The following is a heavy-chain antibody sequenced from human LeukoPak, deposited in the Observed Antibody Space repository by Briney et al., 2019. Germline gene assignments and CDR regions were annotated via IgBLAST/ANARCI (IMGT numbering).Heavy chain of an antibody. CDR3: AKDSKDYYDSSGCLDY. D-gene: IGHD3-22*01. V-gene: IGHV3-30*18. Sequence: GSLRLSCAASGFTFGSYGMHWVRQAPGKGLEWVAVISFDGTNRYYADSVKGRFTISRDNSKNTLYLQMNSLRPEDTALYYCAKDSKDYYDSSGCLDYWGQGTLVTVSS. CDR2: ISFDGTNR. CDR1: GFTFGSYG. J-gene: IGHJ4*02.